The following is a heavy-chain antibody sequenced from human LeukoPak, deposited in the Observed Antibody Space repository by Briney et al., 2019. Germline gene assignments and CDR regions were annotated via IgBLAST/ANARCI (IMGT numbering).Heavy chain of an antibody. J-gene: IGHJ3*02. CDR1: GYTFTSYY. CDR2: INPSGGST. Sequence: GASVKVSCKASGYTFTSYYMHWVRQAPGQGLEWMGIINPSGGSTSYAQKFQGRVTMTRDTSTSTVYMELSSLRSEDTAVYYCATEPPGYAFDIWGQGTMVTVSS. V-gene: IGHV1-46*03. CDR3: ATEPPGYAFDI. D-gene: IGHD3-10*01.